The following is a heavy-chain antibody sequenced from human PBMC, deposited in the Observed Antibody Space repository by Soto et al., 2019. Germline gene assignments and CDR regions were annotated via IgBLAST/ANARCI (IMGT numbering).Heavy chain of an antibody. J-gene: IGHJ4*02. CDR3: ARAPRVSPEHYFDY. D-gene: IGHD6-13*01. CDR2: INHSGST. CDR1: GGSFSGYY. V-gene: IGHV4-34*01. Sequence: PSETLSLTCAVYGGSFSGYYWSWIRQPPGKGLEWIGEINHSGSTNYNPSLKSRVTISVDTSKNQFSLKLSSVTAADTAVYYCARAPRVSPEHYFDYWGQGTLVTVSS.